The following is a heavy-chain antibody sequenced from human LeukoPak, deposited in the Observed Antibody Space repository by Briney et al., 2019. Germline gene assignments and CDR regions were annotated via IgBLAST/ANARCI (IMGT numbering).Heavy chain of an antibody. CDR2: IYYSGST. CDR1: GGSISSSSYY. CDR3: ARDAEYSSSWYSGRGYYYMDV. Sequence: SETLSLTCTVSGGSISSSSYYWGWIRQPRGKGLEWIGSIYYSGSTYYNPSLKSRVTISVDTSKNQFSLKLSSVTAADTAVYYCARDAEYSSSWYSGRGYYYMDVWGKGTTVTVSS. D-gene: IGHD6-13*01. J-gene: IGHJ6*03. V-gene: IGHV4-39*07.